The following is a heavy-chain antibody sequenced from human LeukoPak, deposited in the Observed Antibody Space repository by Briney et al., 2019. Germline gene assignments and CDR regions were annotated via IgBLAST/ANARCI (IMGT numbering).Heavy chain of an antibody. CDR2: IYHSGST. J-gene: IGHJ4*02. CDR3: AREPMRWVRGDY. D-gene: IGHD5-24*01. CDR1: GGSISSGGYS. Sequence: KPSQTLSLTCAVSGGSISSGGYSWSWIRQPPGKGLEWIGYIYHSGSTYYNPSLKSRVTISVDTSKNQFSLKLSSVTAADTAVYYCAREPMRWVRGDYWGQGTLVTVSS. V-gene: IGHV4-30-2*01.